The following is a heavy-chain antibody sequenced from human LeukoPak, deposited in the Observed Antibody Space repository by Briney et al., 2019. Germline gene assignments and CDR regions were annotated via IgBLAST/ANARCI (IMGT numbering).Heavy chain of an antibody. D-gene: IGHD1-26*01. CDR2: INAGNGNT. V-gene: IGHV1-3*01. CDR3: ARGSDFSGSYHNWFDP. Sequence: GASVKVSCKASGYTFTSYAMHWVRQAPGQRLEWMGWINAGNGNTKYSQKFQGRVTITRDTSASTAYMELSSLRSEDTAVYYCARGSDFSGSYHNWFDPWGQGTLVTVSS. CDR1: GYTFTSYA. J-gene: IGHJ5*02.